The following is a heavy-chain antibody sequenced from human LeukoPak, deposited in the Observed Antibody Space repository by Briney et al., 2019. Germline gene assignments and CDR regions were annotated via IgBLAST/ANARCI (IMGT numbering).Heavy chain of an antibody. V-gene: IGHV1-69*05. D-gene: IGHD3-22*01. Sequence: ASVKVSCKASGGTFSSYAISWVRQAPEQGLEWMGRIIPIFGTANYAQKFQGRVTITTDESTSTAYMELSSLRSEDTAVYYCARDPLYDYDSGGPHAFDIWGQGTMVTVSS. CDR1: GGTFSSYA. CDR3: ARDPLYDYDSGGPHAFDI. J-gene: IGHJ3*02. CDR2: IIPIFGTA.